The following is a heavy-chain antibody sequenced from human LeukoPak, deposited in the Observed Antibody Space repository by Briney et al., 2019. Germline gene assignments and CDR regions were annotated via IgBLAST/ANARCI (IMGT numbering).Heavy chain of an antibody. CDR2: INHSGST. CDR3: ARVHYYDSSGSLRYFDY. J-gene: IGHJ4*02. V-gene: IGHV4-34*01. Sequence: SETLSLTCAVYGGSFSGYYWSWIRQPPGKGLEWIGEINHSGSTNYNPSLKSRVTISVDTSKNQFSLKLSSVTAADTAVYYCARVHYYDSSGSLRYFDYWGQGTLVTVSS. CDR1: GGSFSGYY. D-gene: IGHD3-22*01.